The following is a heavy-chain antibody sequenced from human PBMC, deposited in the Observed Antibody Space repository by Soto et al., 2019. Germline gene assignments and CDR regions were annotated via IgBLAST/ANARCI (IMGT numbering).Heavy chain of an antibody. D-gene: IGHD1-26*01. CDR2: INPSGGST. J-gene: IGHJ3*02. Sequence: ASVKVSCKASGYTFTTYYMHWVRQAPGQGLEWMGIINPSGGSTSYAQKFQGWVTMTRDTSISTAYMELSRLRSDDTAVYYCARDTEHAFDIWGQGTMVTVSS. V-gene: IGHV1-46*01. CDR1: GYTFTTYY. CDR3: ARDTEHAFDI.